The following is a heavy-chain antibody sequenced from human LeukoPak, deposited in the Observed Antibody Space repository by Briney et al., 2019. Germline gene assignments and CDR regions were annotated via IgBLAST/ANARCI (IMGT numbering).Heavy chain of an antibody. CDR2: ISGSGSGYST. D-gene: IGHD2-15*01. CDR3: AKGSGSSCYSPCDY. J-gene: IGHJ4*02. CDR1: GFTFSSYA. V-gene: IGHV3-23*01. Sequence: GGSLRLSCAASGFTFSSYAMSWVRQAPGKGLEWVSGISGSGSGYSTYFADSVKGRFTISRDNSKDTLYLQMDSLRAEDTAVYYCAKGSGSSCYSPCDYWGQGILVTVSS.